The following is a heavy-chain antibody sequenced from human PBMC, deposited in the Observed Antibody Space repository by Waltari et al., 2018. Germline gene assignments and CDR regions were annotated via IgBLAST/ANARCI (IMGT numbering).Heavy chain of an antibody. Sequence: QVQLVQSGAEVKKPGASVKVSCRASGYTFTSYGISWVRQAPGQGLEWMGWNSGYNGNTNYAEKLQGRVTMTTDTSTSTAYMELRSLRSDDTALYYCARDTVDDFWSDVDFWGQGTLVTVSS. V-gene: IGHV1-18*01. CDR1: GYTFTSYG. J-gene: IGHJ4*02. CDR3: ARDTVDDFWSDVDF. CDR2: NSGYNGNT. D-gene: IGHD3-3*01.